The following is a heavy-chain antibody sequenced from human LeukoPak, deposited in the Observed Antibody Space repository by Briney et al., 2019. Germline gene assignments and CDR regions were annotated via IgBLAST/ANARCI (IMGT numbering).Heavy chain of an antibody. J-gene: IGHJ4*02. D-gene: IGHD4-17*01. CDR1: GFTFSGYW. Sequence: GGSLRLSCAASGFTFSGYWMSWVRQAPGKGLEWVANINKDGSERYNVDSVKGRFTISRDNANKSLYLQMNSLRAEDTSVYYCARESKGRSKIDYWGQGTLVTVSS. CDR3: ARESKGRSKIDY. CDR2: INKDGSER. V-gene: IGHV3-7*01.